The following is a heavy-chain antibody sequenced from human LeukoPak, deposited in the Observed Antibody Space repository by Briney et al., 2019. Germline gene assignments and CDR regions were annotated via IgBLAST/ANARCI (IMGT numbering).Heavy chain of an antibody. D-gene: IGHD3-10*01. J-gene: IGHJ6*03. V-gene: IGHV3-21*01. Sequence: PGGSLRLSCATSGFSFSSHDMNWVRQAPGKGLEWVSSITGSSTSIEYADSVKGRVAIARDNAKKLLFLQMDSLRVDDTAVYYCVREGSGSTHYMDVWGKGTTVTVSS. CDR1: GFSFSSHD. CDR3: VREGSGSTHYMDV. CDR2: ITGSSTSI.